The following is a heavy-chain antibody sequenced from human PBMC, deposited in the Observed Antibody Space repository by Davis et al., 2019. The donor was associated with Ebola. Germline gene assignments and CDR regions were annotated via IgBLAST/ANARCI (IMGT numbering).Heavy chain of an antibody. V-gene: IGHV4-61*01. Sequence: MPSETLSLTCTVSGGSVSSGSYYWSWIRQPPGKGLEWIGYIYYSGSTNYNPSLKSRVTISVDTSKNQFSLKLSSVTAADTAVYYCARERVFWSGILNWFDPWGQGTLVTVSS. CDR2: IYYSGST. D-gene: IGHD3-3*01. CDR1: GGSVSSGSYY. CDR3: ARERVFWSGILNWFDP. J-gene: IGHJ5*02.